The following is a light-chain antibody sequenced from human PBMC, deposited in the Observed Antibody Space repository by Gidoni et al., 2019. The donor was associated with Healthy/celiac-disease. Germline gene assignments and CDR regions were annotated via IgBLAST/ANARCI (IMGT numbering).Light chain of an antibody. CDR3: MQALQTPRRS. CDR2: LGS. CDR1: QSLLHSNGYNY. J-gene: IGKJ2*03. V-gene: IGKV2-28*01. Sequence: DIVMTQSPLSLPVTPGEPASISCRSSQSLLHSNGYNYLDWYLQKPGQSPQLLIYLGSNRASGVPDRFSGSGSGTDFTLKISRVDAEDVGVYYCMQALQTPRRSFGQGTKLEIK.